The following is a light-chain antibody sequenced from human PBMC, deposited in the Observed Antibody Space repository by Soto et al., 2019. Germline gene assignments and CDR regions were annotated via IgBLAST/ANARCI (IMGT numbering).Light chain of an antibody. CDR3: CSYAGSHSWV. CDR2: DVS. CDR1: SSDVGAYNY. V-gene: IGLV2-11*01. Sequence: QSVLTQPRSVSGSPGQSGTISCTGTSSDVGAYNYVSWYQHHPGKAPKVMIYDVSERPSGVPDRFSGSKSDNKASLTISGLQAEDEADYYCCSYAGSHSWVFGGGTKLTVL. J-gene: IGLJ3*02.